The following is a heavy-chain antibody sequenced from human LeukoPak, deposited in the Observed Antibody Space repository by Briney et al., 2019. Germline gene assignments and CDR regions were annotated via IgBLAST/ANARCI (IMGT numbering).Heavy chain of an antibody. V-gene: IGHV3-11*05. CDR2: ISSGSSYT. Sequence: PGGSLRLSCAASGVTFSDYYMSWIRQTPGKGLEWVSYISSGSSYTNYADSVKGRFTISRDNAKNSLYLQMNSLRAEDTAVYYCARDYSGSYFGYSDYWGQGILVTVSS. CDR1: GVTFSDYY. J-gene: IGHJ4*02. CDR3: ARDYSGSYFGYSDY. D-gene: IGHD1-26*01.